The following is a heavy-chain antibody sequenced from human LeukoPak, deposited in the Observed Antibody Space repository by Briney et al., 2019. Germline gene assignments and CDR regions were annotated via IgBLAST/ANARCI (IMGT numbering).Heavy chain of an antibody. J-gene: IGHJ4*01. D-gene: IGHD6-19*01. Sequence: SETLSLTCTVSGGSISSYYWNWIRQPPGKGLEWIGYIYYSGHTNYNPSLKSRVTISVDTSKNQFSLELTSVTAADTAVYYCARRRQWLGGYYFLYWGHGTLVTVSS. CDR3: ARRRQWLGGYYFLY. CDR1: GGSISSYY. CDR2: IYYSGHT. V-gene: IGHV4-59*08.